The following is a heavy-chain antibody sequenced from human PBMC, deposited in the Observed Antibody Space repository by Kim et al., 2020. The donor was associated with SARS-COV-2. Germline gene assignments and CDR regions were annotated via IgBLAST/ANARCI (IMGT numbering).Heavy chain of an antibody. J-gene: IGHJ4*02. CDR1: GFTFDDYA. CDR2: ISWNSGSI. V-gene: IGHV3-9*01. CDR3: AKGKGYSSSWYYYFDY. D-gene: IGHD6-13*01. Sequence: GGSLRLSCAASGFTFDDYAMHWVRQAPGKGLEWVSGISWNSGSIGYADSVKGRFTISRDNAKNSLYLQMNSLRAEDTALYYCAKGKGYSSSWYYYFDYWGQGTLVTVSS.